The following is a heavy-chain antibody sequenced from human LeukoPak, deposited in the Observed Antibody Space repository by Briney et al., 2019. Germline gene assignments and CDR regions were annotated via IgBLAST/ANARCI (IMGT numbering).Heavy chain of an antibody. CDR1: GFTFSSYA. D-gene: IGHD1-26*01. Sequence: GGSLRLSCAASGFTFSSYAMHWVRQAPGKGLEWVAVISYDGSNKYYADSVKGRFTISRDNSKNTLYLQMNSLRAEDAAVYYCAREVVGGATEYYYYYMDVWGKGTTVTVSS. CDR2: ISYDGSNK. V-gene: IGHV3-30*04. J-gene: IGHJ6*03. CDR3: AREVVGGATEYYYYYMDV.